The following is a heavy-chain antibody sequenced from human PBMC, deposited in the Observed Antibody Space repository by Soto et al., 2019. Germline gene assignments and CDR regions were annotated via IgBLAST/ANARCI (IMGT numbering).Heavy chain of an antibody. J-gene: IGHJ4*02. CDR3: ARGGKWEPNYFDY. Sequence: QPGGSLRLSCAASGFTFSSYWMSWVRQAPGKGLEWVANIKQDGSEKYYVDSVKGRFTISRDNAKNSLYLQMNSLRAEDTAVYYCARGGKWEPNYFDYWGQGTLVTVSS. CDR1: GFTFSSYW. V-gene: IGHV3-7*03. D-gene: IGHD1-26*01. CDR2: IKQDGSEK.